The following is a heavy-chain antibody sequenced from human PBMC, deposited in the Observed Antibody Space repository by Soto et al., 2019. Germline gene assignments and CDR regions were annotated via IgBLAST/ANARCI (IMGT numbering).Heavy chain of an antibody. Sequence: LSLTCTVSGGSIGSYHWSWVRQPPGKGLEWIASVYYTGTTNYNPYLGSRVTISIDAPGNRFSMEITSVTAADTAIYYCARDTVLTGMFDFWGQG. J-gene: IGHJ4*02. CDR2: VYYTGTT. D-gene: IGHD3-10*01. V-gene: IGHV4-59*01. CDR3: ARDTVLTGMFDF. CDR1: GGSIGSYH.